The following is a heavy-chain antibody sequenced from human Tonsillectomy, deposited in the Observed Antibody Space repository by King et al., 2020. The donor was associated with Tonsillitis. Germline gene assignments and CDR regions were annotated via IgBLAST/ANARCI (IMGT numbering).Heavy chain of an antibody. CDR1: GFTFSIYA. V-gene: IGHV3-30-3*01. D-gene: IGHD6-13*01. CDR3: AGGRRQQLVHYYGMDV. Sequence: VQLVESGGGVVQPGKSLRLSCAASGFTFSIYAMHWVRQAPGKGLEWVAVISYDGSNKYYADSVKGPFTISRDNSRNTLYLQMNSLRAEDTAVYYCAGGRRQQLVHYYGMDVWGQGTTVTVSS. CDR2: ISYDGSNK. J-gene: IGHJ6*02.